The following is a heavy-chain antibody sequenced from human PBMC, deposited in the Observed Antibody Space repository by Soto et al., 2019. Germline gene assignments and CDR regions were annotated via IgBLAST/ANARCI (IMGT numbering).Heavy chain of an antibody. CDR1: GYTFTSYG. D-gene: IGHD1-20*01. CDR2: ISAYNGNT. J-gene: IGHJ3*01. Sequence: QVQLVQSGAEVKKPGASVKVSCKASGYTFTSYGISWVRQAPGQGHEWMGWISAYNGNTNNAQKLQGRVTMTTDTYTSTAYMELWSLRSDYTAVYYCARDRRYGVDGFDVWVQGTMLTVSS. V-gene: IGHV1-18*04. CDR3: ARDRRYGVDGFDV.